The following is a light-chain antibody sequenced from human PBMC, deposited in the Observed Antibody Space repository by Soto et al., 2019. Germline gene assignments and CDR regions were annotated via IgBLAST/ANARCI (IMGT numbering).Light chain of an antibody. J-gene: IGKJ2*01. CDR1: QSVSSN. CDR2: GAS. V-gene: IGKV3-15*01. Sequence: EIVMTQSPATLSVSPGERATLSCRASQSVSSNLAWYQQKPGQAPTLLIYGASARATGIPVRFSGSRSGTEFTLTISSLQSEDFAIYYCQQRSGWYTFGQGTKLEIK. CDR3: QQRSGWYT.